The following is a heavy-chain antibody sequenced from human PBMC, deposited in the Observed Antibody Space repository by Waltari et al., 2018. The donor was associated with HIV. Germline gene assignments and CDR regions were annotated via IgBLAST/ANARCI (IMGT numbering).Heavy chain of an antibody. J-gene: IGHJ6*02. CDR3: ARERGSCRGGACEYFGMDV. CDR2: ISSSSKYI. V-gene: IGHV3-21*02. D-gene: IGHD2-15*01. Sequence: RLLASGGGLVRPGVSPSRTCSTSASSSSVHTVNWHTQAPGKGLEWVSSISSSSKYIYNGESVQGRFTISRDNSNNSLYLQMDRLRAEDTAVYCARERGSCRGGACEYFGMDVWGQGTTVTVSS. CDR1: ASSSSVHT.